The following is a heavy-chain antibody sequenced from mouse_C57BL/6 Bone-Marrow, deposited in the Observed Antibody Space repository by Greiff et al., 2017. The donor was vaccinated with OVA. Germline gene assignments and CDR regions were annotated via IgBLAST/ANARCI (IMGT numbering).Heavy chain of an antibody. D-gene: IGHD3-2*02. CDR1: GYAFTNYL. V-gene: IGHV1-54*01. J-gene: IGHJ2*01. CDR2: INPGSGGT. CDR3: ARRDSSGYDYGFDY. Sequence: QVQLKESGAELVRPGTSVKVSCKASGYAFTNYLIEWVKQRPGQGLEWIGVINPGSGGTNNNEKFKGKATLTADKSSSTAYMQLSSLTSEDSAVYFCARRDSSGYDYGFDYWGQGTTLTVSS.